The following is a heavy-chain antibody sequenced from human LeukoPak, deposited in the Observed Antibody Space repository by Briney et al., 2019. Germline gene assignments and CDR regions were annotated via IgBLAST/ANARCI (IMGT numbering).Heavy chain of an antibody. CDR1: AFTFNSYA. D-gene: IGHD3-9*01. Sequence: GGSLRLSCAASAFTFNSYAMSWVRQAPGKGLEWVSAISGSGDDTHYADSVKGRFTISRDNSKNTLYLQMNSLRAEDTAVYYRAKEVLGYFDLNWLDPWGQGTLVTVS. CDR2: ISGSGDDT. CDR3: AKEVLGYFDLNWLDP. V-gene: IGHV3-23*01. J-gene: IGHJ5*02.